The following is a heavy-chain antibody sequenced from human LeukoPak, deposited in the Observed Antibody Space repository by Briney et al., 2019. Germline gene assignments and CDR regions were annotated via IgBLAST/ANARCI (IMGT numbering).Heavy chain of an antibody. Sequence: GGSLRLSCAASGFTFSSYAMHWFRQAPGKGLEYVSAISSNGGSTYYANSVKGRFTISRDNSKNTLYLQMGSLRAEDMAVYYCAREGYHYGSGSYSHFDYWGQGTLVTVSS. J-gene: IGHJ4*02. CDR2: ISSNGGST. V-gene: IGHV3-64*01. CDR1: GFTFSSYA. CDR3: AREGYHYGSGSYSHFDY. D-gene: IGHD3-10*01.